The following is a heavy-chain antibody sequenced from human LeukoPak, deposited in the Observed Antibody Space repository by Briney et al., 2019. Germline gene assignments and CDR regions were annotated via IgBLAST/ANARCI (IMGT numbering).Heavy chain of an antibody. Sequence: GASVRVSCKASGYTFTGYYMHWVRQAPGQGLEWMGWINPNSGGTNYAQKFQGRVTMTRDTSISTAYMELSSLRSEDTAVYYCARGVVPAVTYYFDYWGQGTLVTVSS. CDR3: ARGVVPAVTYYFDY. CDR1: GYTFTGYY. J-gene: IGHJ4*02. V-gene: IGHV1-2*02. D-gene: IGHD2-2*01. CDR2: INPNSGGT.